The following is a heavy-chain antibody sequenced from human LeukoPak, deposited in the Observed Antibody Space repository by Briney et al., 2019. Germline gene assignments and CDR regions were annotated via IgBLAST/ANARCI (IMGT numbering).Heavy chain of an antibody. CDR1: GFTFDDYA. J-gene: IGHJ4*02. D-gene: IGHD4-17*01. V-gene: IGHV3-43D*03. Sequence: PGGSLRLSCAASGFTFDDYAMHWVRQAPGKGLEWVSLISWDGGRTDYADSVKGRFTISRDNSKNSLYLQMNSLRAEDTALYYCAKDMTTVAQGVDYWGQGTLVSVSS. CDR3: AKDMTTVAQGVDY. CDR2: ISWDGGRT.